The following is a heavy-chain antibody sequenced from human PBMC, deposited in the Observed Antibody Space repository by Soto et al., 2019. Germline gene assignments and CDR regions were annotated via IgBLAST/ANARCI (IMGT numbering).Heavy chain of an antibody. CDR1: GFTFDNYA. CDR2: IWGTGAGT. J-gene: IGHJ4*02. V-gene: IGHV3-23*01. Sequence: EVRLLESGGGLVQPGGSLRLSCSASGFTFDNYAMNWVRQAPGKGLEWVSLIWGTGAGTHYADSVNGRFTISRDNSRNTLYLHMDSLRPDDTAIYYCARCVGTLSPTSRAPGYCGQGTLVTVSS. CDR3: ARCVGTLSPTSRAPGY. D-gene: IGHD2-15*01.